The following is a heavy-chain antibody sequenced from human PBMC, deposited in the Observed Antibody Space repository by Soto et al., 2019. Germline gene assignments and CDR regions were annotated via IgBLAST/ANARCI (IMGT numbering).Heavy chain of an antibody. Sequence: ASVKVSCKASGYTFTSYAMHWVRQAPGQRLEWMGWINAGNGNTKYSQKFQGRVTITRDTSASTAYMELSSPRSEDTAVYYCAGDRPIASRTNWFGPWGQGTWVNVSS. CDR1: GYTFTSYA. J-gene: IGHJ5*02. CDR2: INAGNGNT. CDR3: AGDRPIASRTNWFGP. V-gene: IGHV1-3*01. D-gene: IGHD3-16*02.